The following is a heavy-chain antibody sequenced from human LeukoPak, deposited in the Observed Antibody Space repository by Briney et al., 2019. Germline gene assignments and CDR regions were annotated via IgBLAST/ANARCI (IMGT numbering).Heavy chain of an antibody. D-gene: IGHD4-11*01. Sequence: GGSLRLSCAASEFTFSSYWMHWVRQAPGKGLVWVSRINTDGSSTSYADSVKGRFTISRDNAKNTLYLQMNSLRAEDTAVYYCARGTHTITTLSYYYYMDVWGKGTTATVSS. CDR2: INTDGSST. V-gene: IGHV3-74*01. CDR3: ARGTHTITTLSYYYYMDV. CDR1: EFTFSSYW. J-gene: IGHJ6*03.